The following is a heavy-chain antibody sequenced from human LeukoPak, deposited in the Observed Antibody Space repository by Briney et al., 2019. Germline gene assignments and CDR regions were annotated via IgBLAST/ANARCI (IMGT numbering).Heavy chain of an antibody. V-gene: IGHV4-59*01. D-gene: IGHD3-22*01. CDR2: IYYSGST. J-gene: IGHJ4*02. CDR1: GVSISSYY. CDR3: ARVGGYDSSGYPDY. Sequence: SETLSLTCTVSGVSISSYYWSWIRQPPGKGLEWIGYIYYSGSTIYNPSLKSRVTISVDTSKNQFSLKLSSVTAADTAVYYCARVGGYDSSGYPDYWGQGTLVTVSS.